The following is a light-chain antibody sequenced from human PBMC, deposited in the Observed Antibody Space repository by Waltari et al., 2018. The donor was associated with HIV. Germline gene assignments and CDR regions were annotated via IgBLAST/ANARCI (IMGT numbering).Light chain of an antibody. CDR1: QNIGTN. CDR3: QQYDTWPPKT. Sequence: IVMTQSPATLSVSPGERATLSCRARQNIGTNLAWYQQKPGQAPRLLIYGASTRATGIPARFSGSGAGTEFTLAISSLQAEDFAVYYCQQYDTWPPKTFGQGTKVEIK. CDR2: GAS. J-gene: IGKJ1*01. V-gene: IGKV3-15*01.